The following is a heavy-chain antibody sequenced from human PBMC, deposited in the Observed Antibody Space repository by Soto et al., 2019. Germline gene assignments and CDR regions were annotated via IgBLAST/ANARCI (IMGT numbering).Heavy chain of an antibody. Sequence: GSVKVSCKASGYTFTGYYMHWVRRAPGQGLEWMGWINPNSGGTNYAQKFQGRVTMTRDTSISTAYMELSRLRSDDTAVYYCARDPGTGWNYVDYWGQGTLVTVSS. V-gene: IGHV1-2*02. J-gene: IGHJ4*02. CDR1: GYTFTGYY. CDR3: ARDPGTGWNYVDY. CDR2: INPNSGGT. D-gene: IGHD1-1*01.